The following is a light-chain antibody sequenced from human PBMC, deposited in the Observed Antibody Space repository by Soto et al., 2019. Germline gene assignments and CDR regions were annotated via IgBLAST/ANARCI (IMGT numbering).Light chain of an antibody. CDR2: QVT. CDR1: SSDLAIYNY. V-gene: IGLV2-14*01. Sequence: QSALTQPASVSGSPGQSITFSCTGTSSDLAIYNYVSWYQQQPGKAPKLMIYQVTNRPSGVPNRFSGSRSGNTASLTISGLQAEDEADYYCSSYTDSSNYVFGTGTKVTVL. CDR3: SSYTDSSNYV. J-gene: IGLJ1*01.